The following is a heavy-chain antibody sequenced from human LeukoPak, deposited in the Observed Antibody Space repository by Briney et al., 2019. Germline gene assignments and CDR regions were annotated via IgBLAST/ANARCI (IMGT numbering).Heavy chain of an antibody. CDR2: ISNSGGST. Sequence: GRSLRLSCAASGFTFSSYGMHWVRQAPGKGLEYVSAISNSGGSTYYANSVKGRFTISRDNSKNTLYLQMGSLRGEDMAVYYCARGLITGAAGTYYYYGMDVWGQGTTVTVSS. CDR3: ARGLITGAAGTYYYYGMDV. CDR1: GFTFSSYG. V-gene: IGHV3-64*01. D-gene: IGHD6-13*01. J-gene: IGHJ6*02.